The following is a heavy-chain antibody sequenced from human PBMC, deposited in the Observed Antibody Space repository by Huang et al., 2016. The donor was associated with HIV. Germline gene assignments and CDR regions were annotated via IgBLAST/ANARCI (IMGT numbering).Heavy chain of an antibody. J-gene: IGHJ4*02. D-gene: IGHD5-12*01. CDR2: ISDDGSYQ. Sequence: QVQLVESGGGVVQPGRSLRLSCAASGFTFSNYGVHWGRQAPGRGLGWGAAISDDGSYQYYSDSVKGRFTSSRDDSQNTLYLQMSSLRAEDTAVYFCAKDREDSAYQLDYWGQGTRVTVSS. CDR1: GFTFSNYG. CDR3: AKDREDSAYQLDY. V-gene: IGHV3-30*18.